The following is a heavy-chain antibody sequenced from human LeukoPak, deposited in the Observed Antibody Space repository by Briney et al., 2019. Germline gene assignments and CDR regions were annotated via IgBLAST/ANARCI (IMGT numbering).Heavy chain of an antibody. CDR1: GGSISSYY. CDR3: ASGYSSSWYFFDY. Sequence: SETLSLTCTVSGGSISSYYWSWIRQPPGKGLEWIGYIYYSGGTNYNPSLKSRVTISVDTSKNQFSLKLSSVTAADTAVYYCASGYSSSWYFFDYWGQGTLVTVSS. V-gene: IGHV4-59*01. D-gene: IGHD6-13*01. J-gene: IGHJ4*02. CDR2: IYYSGGT.